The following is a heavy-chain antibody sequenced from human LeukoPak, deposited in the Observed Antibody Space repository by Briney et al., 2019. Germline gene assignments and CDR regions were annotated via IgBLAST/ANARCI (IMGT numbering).Heavy chain of an antibody. D-gene: IGHD3-10*01. CDR3: AKDPLLWFGDLAGSCY. CDR1: GGTFSSYA. CDR2: IIPILGIA. Sequence: GSSVKVSCKASGGTFSSYAISWVRQAPGQGLEWMGRIIPILGIANYAQKFQGRVTITADKSTSTAYMELRSLRSEDTAVYYCAKDPLLWFGDLAGSCYWGQGTLVTVSS. V-gene: IGHV1-69*04. J-gene: IGHJ4*02.